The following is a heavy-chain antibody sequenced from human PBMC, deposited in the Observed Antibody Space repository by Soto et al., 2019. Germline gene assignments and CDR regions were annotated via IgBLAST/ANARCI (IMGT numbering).Heavy chain of an antibody. CDR3: GRAGGLGAVAVAY. Sequence: QLQLQESGSGLVKPSQTLSLTCAVSGGSISSGGYSWSWIRQPPGKGLEWIGYIYHSGSTYYNPSLKSRVTISVDRPKNQVSLKLSSVTAADTAVYYCGRAGGLGAVAVAYWGQGTLVTVSS. CDR2: IYHSGST. CDR1: GGSISSGGYS. V-gene: IGHV4-30-2*01. J-gene: IGHJ4*02. D-gene: IGHD6-19*01.